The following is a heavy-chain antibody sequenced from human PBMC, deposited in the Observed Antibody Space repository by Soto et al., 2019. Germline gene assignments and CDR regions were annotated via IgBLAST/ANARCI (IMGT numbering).Heavy chain of an antibody. CDR2: IIPIFGTA. V-gene: IGHV1-69*01. Sequence: QVQLVQSGAEVKKPGSSVTVSCKASGGTFSSYAISWVRQAPGQGLEWMGGIIPIFGTANYAQKFQGRVTITADESTSTAYMELSSLRSEDTAVYYCARALNVLRYFDWLPSAGMDVWGQGTTVTVSS. D-gene: IGHD3-9*01. J-gene: IGHJ6*02. CDR3: ARALNVLRYFDWLPSAGMDV. CDR1: GGTFSSYA.